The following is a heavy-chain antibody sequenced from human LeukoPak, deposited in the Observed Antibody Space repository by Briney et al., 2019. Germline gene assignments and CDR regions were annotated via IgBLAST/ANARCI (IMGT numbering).Heavy chain of an antibody. CDR2: LYTSGST. CDR1: GVSISGYY. V-gene: IGHV4-4*07. Sequence: SETLSLTCTVSGVSISGYYWSWIRQPAGKGLEWIGRLYTSGSTNYNPSLKSRVTMSVDTSKKQFSLKLTSVTAADTAVYFCAREGFCSGGGCFSFYFYYVDVWGKGTTVTVSS. D-gene: IGHD2-15*01. CDR3: AREGFCSGGGCFSFYFYYVDV. J-gene: IGHJ6*03.